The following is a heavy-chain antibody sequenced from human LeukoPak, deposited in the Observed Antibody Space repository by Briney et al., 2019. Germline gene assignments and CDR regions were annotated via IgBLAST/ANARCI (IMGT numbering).Heavy chain of an antibody. J-gene: IGHJ5*02. CDR2: ISSGGSTI. CDR1: GFTFSSYE. CDR3: ARDVWFDV. Sequence: SGGSLRLSCAASGFTFSSYEMNWVRQPPGKGLEWVSYISSGGSTIYYADSVKGRFTISRDNAKNSLYLQMNSLRAEDTALYYCARDVWFDVWGQGTLVTVSS. V-gene: IGHV3-48*03.